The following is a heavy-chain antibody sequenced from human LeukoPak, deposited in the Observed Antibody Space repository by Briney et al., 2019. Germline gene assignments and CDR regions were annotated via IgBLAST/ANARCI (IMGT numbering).Heavy chain of an antibody. CDR1: GFTFSSFS. V-gene: IGHV3-64D*06. J-gene: IGHJ4*02. Sequence: PGGSLRLSCAASGFTFSSFSMIWVRQAPGKGLEYVSAISSNGGSTYYADSVKGRFTISRDNSKNTLYLQMSSLRAEDTAVYYCVKDRSGDWWYYWGQGTLVTVSS. CDR2: ISSNGGST. D-gene: IGHD2-8*02. CDR3: VKDRSGDWWYY.